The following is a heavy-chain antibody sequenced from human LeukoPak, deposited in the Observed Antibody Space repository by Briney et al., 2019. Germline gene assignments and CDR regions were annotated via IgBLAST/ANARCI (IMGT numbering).Heavy chain of an antibody. CDR1: GFTFDDYG. J-gene: IGHJ3*02. CDR2: ISGSGGST. Sequence: GGSLRLSCAASGFTFDDYGMSWVRQAPGKGLEWVSAISGSGGSTYYADSVKGRFTISRDNSKNSLYLQMNSLRTEDTALYYCAKDSSSGSLGIWGQGTMVTVSS. V-gene: IGHV3-43*02. D-gene: IGHD3-22*01. CDR3: AKDSSSGSLGI.